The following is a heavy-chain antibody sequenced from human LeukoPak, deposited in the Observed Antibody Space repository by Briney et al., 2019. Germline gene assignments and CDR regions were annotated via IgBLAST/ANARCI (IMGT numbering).Heavy chain of an antibody. J-gene: IGHJ4*02. CDR1: GFTFSNAW. V-gene: IGHV3-15*01. Sequence: GGSLRLSCAASGFTFSNAWMSWVRQAPGKGLEWVGRIKSKTDGGTADYAAPVKGRFTISRDDSKNPLYLQMNSLKTGDTAVYYCTTAPGFWSGYYTSSGDYWGQGTLVTVSS. CDR2: IKSKTDGGTA. CDR3: TTAPGFWSGYYTSSGDY. D-gene: IGHD3-3*01.